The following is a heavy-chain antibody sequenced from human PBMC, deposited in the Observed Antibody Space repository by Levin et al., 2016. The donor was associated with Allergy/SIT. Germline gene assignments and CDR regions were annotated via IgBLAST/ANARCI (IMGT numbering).Heavy chain of an antibody. V-gene: IGHV4-39*01. CDR1: GGSISSSSYY. D-gene: IGHD4-17*01. Sequence: SETLSLTCTVSGGSISSSSYYWGWIRQPPGKGLEWIGSIYYSGSTYYNPSLKSRVTISVDTSKNQFSLKLSSVTAADTAVYYCARLNSPSTVTYYFDYWGQGTLVTVSS. J-gene: IGHJ4*02. CDR2: IYYSGST. CDR3: ARLNSPSTVTYYFDY.